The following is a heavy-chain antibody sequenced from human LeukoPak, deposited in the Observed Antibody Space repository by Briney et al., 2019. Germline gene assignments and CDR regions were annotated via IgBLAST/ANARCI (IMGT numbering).Heavy chain of an antibody. J-gene: IGHJ6*01. CDR2: INPSGGST. CDR1: GYTFTNYY. D-gene: IGHD3-22*01. Sequence: ASVKVSCKASGYTFTNYYMHWVRQAPGQGLEWMGVINPSGGSTSYAQKFQGRVTMTWDTSTSTVYMELSSLRSEDTAVYYCARWWDDGSGYSYSYGMDVWGQGTTVTVSS. V-gene: IGHV1-46*01. CDR3: ARWWDDGSGYSYSYGMDV.